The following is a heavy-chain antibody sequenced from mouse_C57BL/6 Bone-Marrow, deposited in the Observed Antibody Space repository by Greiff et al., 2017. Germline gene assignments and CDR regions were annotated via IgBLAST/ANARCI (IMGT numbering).Heavy chain of an antibody. CDR1: GYTFTSYW. V-gene: IGHV1-72*01. D-gene: IGHD2-5*01. CDR2: IDPNRGGT. Sequence: PGAELVKPGASVKLSCKASGYTFTSYWMHWVKQRPGRGLEWIGRIDPNRGGTKYNEKFKSKATLTVDKPSSTAYMQLSSLTSEDSAVYYCAREEAYYSKYFDYWGQGTTLTVSS. CDR3: AREEAYYSKYFDY. J-gene: IGHJ2*01.